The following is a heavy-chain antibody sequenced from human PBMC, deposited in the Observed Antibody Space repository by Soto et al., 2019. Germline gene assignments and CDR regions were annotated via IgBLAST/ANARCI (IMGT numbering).Heavy chain of an antibody. D-gene: IGHD4-17*01. CDR1: GYSFTSYW. J-gene: IGHJ6*02. CDR3: ARHGDYVAFYYYGMDV. CDR2: IDPSDSYT. V-gene: IGHV5-10-1*01. Sequence: GESLKISCKGSGYSFTSYWISWVRQMPGKGLEWMGRIDPSDSYTNYSPSFQGHVTISADKSISTAYLQWSSLKASDTAMYYYARHGDYVAFYYYGMDVWGQGTTVTVSS.